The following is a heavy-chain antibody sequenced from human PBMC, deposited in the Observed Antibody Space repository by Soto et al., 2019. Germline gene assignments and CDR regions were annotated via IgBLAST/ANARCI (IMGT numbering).Heavy chain of an antibody. J-gene: IGHJ3*02. CDR1: GFTFSSYA. V-gene: IGHV3-30-3*01. CDR2: ISYDGSNK. D-gene: IGHD2-15*01. Sequence: PGGSLRLSCAASGFTFSSYAMHWVRQAPGKGLEWVAVISYDGSNKYYADSVKGRFTTSRDNSKNTLYLQMNSLRAEDTAVYYCARERGYCSGGSCYSYAFDIWGQGTMVTVSS. CDR3: ARERGYCSGGSCYSYAFDI.